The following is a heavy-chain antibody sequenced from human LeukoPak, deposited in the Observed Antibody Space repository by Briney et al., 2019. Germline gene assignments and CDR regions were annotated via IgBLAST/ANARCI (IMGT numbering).Heavy chain of an antibody. D-gene: IGHD3-22*01. J-gene: IGHJ4*02. CDR1: GFTFSSNW. Sequence: GGSLRLSCAASGFTFSSNWMRWVRQAPGKGLEWVANIKQDGSEKYYVDSVKGRFTISRDNAKNSLYLQMNSLRAEDTAVYYCAREKYYYDSSGLIGNWGQGTLVTVSS. V-gene: IGHV3-7*01. CDR2: IKQDGSEK. CDR3: AREKYYYDSSGLIGN.